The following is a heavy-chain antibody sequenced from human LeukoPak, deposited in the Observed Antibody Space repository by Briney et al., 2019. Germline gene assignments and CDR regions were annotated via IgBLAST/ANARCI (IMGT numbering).Heavy chain of an antibody. D-gene: IGHD3-22*01. CDR1: EFTFTSYA. CDR3: AKVAGSSGYYPDF. J-gene: IGHJ4*02. CDR2: ISADGRST. V-gene: IGHV3-23*01. Sequence: QTGGYLRLYCVASEFTFTSYAMSWVRQAPGKGLEWISAISADGRSTYHADSVKGRFTISRDISKNTLYLQMNSLSAEDTAVYYCAKVAGSSGYYPDFWGQGTLVTVSS.